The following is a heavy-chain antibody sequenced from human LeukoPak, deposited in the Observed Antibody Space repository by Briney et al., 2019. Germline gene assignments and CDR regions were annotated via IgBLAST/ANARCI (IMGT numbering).Heavy chain of an antibody. D-gene: IGHD2-2*01. CDR3: ATDPCSSTSCPYYYGMDV. Sequence: ASVKVSCKASGYTFTSYGISWVRQAPGQGLEWMGWISAYNGNTNYAQKLQGRVTMTTDTSTSTAYMELRSLRSDDTAVYYCATDPCSSTSCPYYYGMDVWGQGTTVTVSS. CDR1: GYTFTSYG. J-gene: IGHJ6*02. CDR2: ISAYNGNT. V-gene: IGHV1-18*01.